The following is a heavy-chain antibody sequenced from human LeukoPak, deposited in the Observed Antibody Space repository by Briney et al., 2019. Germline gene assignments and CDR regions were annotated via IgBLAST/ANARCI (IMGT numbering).Heavy chain of an antibody. CDR1: GYSISSGYF. Sequence: SETLSLTCGVSGYSISSGYFWGWLRQPPGKGLEWIGSIWHSGSTYYNPSLKSRVTISVDTSKNQFSLKLSSVTAADTAVYYCARRGGSSLAAYFQHWDQGTLVTVSS. D-gene: IGHD6-6*01. V-gene: IGHV4-38-2*01. CDR2: IWHSGST. J-gene: IGHJ1*01. CDR3: ARRGGSSLAAYFQH.